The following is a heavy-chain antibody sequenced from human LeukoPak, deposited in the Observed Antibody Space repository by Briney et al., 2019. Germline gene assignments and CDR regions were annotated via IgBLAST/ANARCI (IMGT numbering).Heavy chain of an antibody. V-gene: IGHV3-30*18. CDR1: GFTFSHYA. J-gene: IGHJ4*02. D-gene: IGHD3-22*01. CDR3: AKEVGSSGYYYVPFDY. CDR2: ISYDGSNK. Sequence: PGGSLRLSCAASGFTFSHYAMHWVRQAPGKGLEWVALISYDGSNKYYGESVKGRFTISRDNSKNTLYLQMNSLRAEVTAVYYCAKEVGSSGYYYVPFDYWGQGTLVTVSS.